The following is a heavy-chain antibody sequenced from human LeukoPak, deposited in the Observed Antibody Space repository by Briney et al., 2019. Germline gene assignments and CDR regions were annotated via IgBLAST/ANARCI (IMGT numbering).Heavy chain of an antibody. V-gene: IGHV4-59*01. J-gene: IGHJ4*02. Sequence: SETLSLTCSVSGGSISSNFWSWIRQPPGKGLEWMGYIYSSGSTKYNPSLKSRVTISVDTSKNQFSLKLSSVTAADTAVYYCARCRDEFGDYGFDFWGQGNLVTVSP. CDR3: ARCRDEFGDYGFDF. CDR2: IYSSGST. D-gene: IGHD4-17*01. CDR1: GGSISSNF.